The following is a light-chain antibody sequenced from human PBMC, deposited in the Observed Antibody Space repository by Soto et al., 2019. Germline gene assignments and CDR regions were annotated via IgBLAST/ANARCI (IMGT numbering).Light chain of an antibody. CDR3: QQYNSWPLT. Sequence: EIVLTQSPGTLSLSPGEGATLSCRASQSVSSSFLAWYQQRPGQAPRLVIYDIFTRATGVPTRISGSGSGTEFTLTISSLQSEDFAVYYCQQYNSWPLTFGGGTKVEIK. J-gene: IGKJ4*01. CDR1: QSVSSS. CDR2: DIF. V-gene: IGKV3D-15*01.